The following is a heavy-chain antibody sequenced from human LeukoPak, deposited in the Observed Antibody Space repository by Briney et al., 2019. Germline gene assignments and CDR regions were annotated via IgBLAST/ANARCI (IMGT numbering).Heavy chain of an antibody. CDR3: AKDPYYGSGSYYFFDY. CDR1: GFTFSSYG. Sequence: GGSLRLSCAASGFTFSSYGMHWVRQAPGKGLEWVAVISYDGSNKYYADSVKGRFTISRDNSKDTLYLQMNSLRAEDTAVYYCAKDPYYGSGSYYFFDYWGQGTLVTVSS. D-gene: IGHD3-10*01. J-gene: IGHJ4*02. V-gene: IGHV3-30*18. CDR2: ISYDGSNK.